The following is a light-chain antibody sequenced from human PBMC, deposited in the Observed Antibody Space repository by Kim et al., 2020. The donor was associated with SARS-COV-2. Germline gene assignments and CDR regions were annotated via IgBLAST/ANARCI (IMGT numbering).Light chain of an antibody. CDR1: DIGSKN. V-gene: IGLV3-9*01. CDR3: QVWDSTTVI. J-gene: IGLJ2*01. Sequence: SVAVGQTARITCGGNDIGSKNVRWYQQRPGQAPFLVIFRDSHRPSGIPERFSGANSGNTATLTVSGAQAGDEADFYCQVWDSTTVIFGGGTQLTVL. CDR2: RDS.